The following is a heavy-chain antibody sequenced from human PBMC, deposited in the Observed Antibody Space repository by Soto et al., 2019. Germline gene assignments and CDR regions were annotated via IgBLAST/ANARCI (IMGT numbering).Heavy chain of an antibody. CDR3: AKGVVAGTSHYYYGMDV. CDR1: GFTFSSYA. CDR2: ISGSSDST. J-gene: IGHJ6*02. Sequence: EVQLLESGGGLVQPGGSLRLSCAASGFTFSSYAMSWVRQAPGKGLEWVSAISGSSDSTFYAESVKGRFTISRDNSKNTLYLQMNRLRAEDTAVYYCAKGVVAGTSHYYYGMDVWGQGTTVTVSS. V-gene: IGHV3-23*01. D-gene: IGHD6-19*01.